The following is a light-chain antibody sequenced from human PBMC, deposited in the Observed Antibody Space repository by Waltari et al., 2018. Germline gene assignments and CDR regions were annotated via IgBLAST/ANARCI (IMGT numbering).Light chain of an antibody. J-gene: IGKJ1*01. Sequence: DIQMTQSPSTLSASVGYRVTITCRASQSISSWLAWYQQKPGKAPKLLIHAASTLQSGVPSRFSGSGSGTEFTLTISSLQPDDFATYYCQQYHSPWTFGQGTKVEIK. V-gene: IGKV1-5*01. CDR1: QSISSW. CDR3: QQYHSPWT. CDR2: AAS.